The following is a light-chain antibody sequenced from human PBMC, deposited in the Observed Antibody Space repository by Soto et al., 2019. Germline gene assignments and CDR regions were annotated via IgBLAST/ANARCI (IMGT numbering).Light chain of an antibody. V-gene: IGKV1-5*03. CDR3: QQYNSAWT. Sequence: DIQMTQSPSTLSAGVGDRVTITCRASQSISTWLAWYQQKPGKAPKLLIYTASNLEGGVPSRFSGSVSGTEFTLTISSPQPDDFATYYCQQYNSAWTFGQGTNVDSK. J-gene: IGKJ1*01. CDR2: TAS. CDR1: QSISTW.